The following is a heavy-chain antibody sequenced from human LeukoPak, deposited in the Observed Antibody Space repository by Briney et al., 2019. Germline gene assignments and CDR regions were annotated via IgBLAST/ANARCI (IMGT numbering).Heavy chain of an antibody. J-gene: IGHJ4*02. CDR2: VNPSGTST. Sequence: ASVKVSCKAPGYTFTSYYMHWVRQAPGQGLDWMAIVNPSGTSTSYAQKFQGRVTMTRDTSTSTVYMELSSLTSEDTAVYYCARALSSLSSQPGDYWGQGTLVTVSS. CDR1: GYTFTSYY. D-gene: IGHD6-13*01. V-gene: IGHV1-46*01. CDR3: ARALSSLSSQPGDY.